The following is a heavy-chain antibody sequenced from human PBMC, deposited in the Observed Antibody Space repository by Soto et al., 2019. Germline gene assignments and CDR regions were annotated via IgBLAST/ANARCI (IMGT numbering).Heavy chain of an antibody. D-gene: IGHD2-2*01. CDR1: GGSISSGGYY. V-gene: IGHV4-31*02. CDR3: ARWMLLVCTSTRCYLGAFEM. CDR2: VYYGGST. Sequence: PSQSLSLTWIVSGGSISSGGYYWNWIRQHPGKGLEWIGYVYYGGSTDYNPSLKSRVAISVDASQNQFSLRRSSVTAADTAFYYCARWMLLVCTSTRCYLGAFEMWGEGTRVTV. J-gene: IGHJ3*02.